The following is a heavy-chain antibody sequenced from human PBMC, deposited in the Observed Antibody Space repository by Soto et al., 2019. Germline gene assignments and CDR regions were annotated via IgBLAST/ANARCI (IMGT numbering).Heavy chain of an antibody. CDR1: GFTFSSYW. CDR3: ARAHKYSSGWYPPYYGMDV. Sequence: GGSLRLSCAASGFTFSSYWMHWVRQAPGKGLVWVSRINSDGSSTSYADSVKGRFTISRDNAKNTLYLQMNSLRTEDTAVYYCARAHKYSSGWYPPYYGMDVWGQGTTVTVSS. CDR2: INSDGSST. J-gene: IGHJ6*02. D-gene: IGHD6-19*01. V-gene: IGHV3-74*01.